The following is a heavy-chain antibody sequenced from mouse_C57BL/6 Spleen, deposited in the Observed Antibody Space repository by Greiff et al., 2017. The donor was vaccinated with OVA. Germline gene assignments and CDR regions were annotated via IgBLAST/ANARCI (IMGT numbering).Heavy chain of an antibody. CDR2: INPGSGGT. J-gene: IGHJ1*03. D-gene: IGHD4-1*01. V-gene: IGHV1-54*01. Sequence: VQLQQSGAELVRPGTSVKVSCKASGNAFTNYLIEWVKQRPGQGLEWIGVINPGSGGTNYNEKFKGKATLTADKSSSTAYMQLSSLTSEDSAVYFCARSRTGTRYFDVWGTGTTVTVSS. CDR3: ARSRTGTRYFDV. CDR1: GNAFTNYL.